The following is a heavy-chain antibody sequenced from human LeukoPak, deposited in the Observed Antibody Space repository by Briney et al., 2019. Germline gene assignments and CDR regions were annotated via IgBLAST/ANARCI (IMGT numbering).Heavy chain of an antibody. V-gene: IGHV3-15*01. CDR2: IKTETDGGTT. J-gene: IGHJ4*02. CDR1: GFTFSNAW. D-gene: IGHD1-1*01. CDR3: ATPSGTTINY. Sequence: PGGSLRLSCAVSGFTFSNAWMTWVRQAPGKGLVWVGRIKTETDGGTTDYAAPVRGRFTISRDDSNNTLYLQMHSLKTEDTAVYYCATPSGTTINYWGQGTLVTVSS.